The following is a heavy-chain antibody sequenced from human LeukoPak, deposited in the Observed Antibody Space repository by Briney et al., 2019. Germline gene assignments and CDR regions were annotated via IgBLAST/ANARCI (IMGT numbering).Heavy chain of an antibody. CDR3: AKSGLNRFDY. CDR2: ISGRDGST. D-gene: IGHD2-15*01. J-gene: IGHJ4*02. CDR1: GFTFRSYA. V-gene: IGHV3-23*01. Sequence: GGSLRLSCAASGFTFRSYAMSWVRQAPGKGLEWVSDISGRDGSTHYADSVEGRFTISRDNSKNTLYLQMNSLRAEDTAVYYCAKSGLNRFDYWGQGTQVTASS.